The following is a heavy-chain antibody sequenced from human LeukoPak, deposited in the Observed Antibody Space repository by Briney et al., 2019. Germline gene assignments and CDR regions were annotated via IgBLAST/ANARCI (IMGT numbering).Heavy chain of an antibody. D-gene: IGHD1-1*01. Sequence: PGGSLRLSCAASGFTFDDYGMSWVRQAPGKGLEWVSGINWSGGSTGYADSVRGRFTVSRDNAKKSLYLQMNSLRAEDTALYYCARVSGEFDPWGQGTLVTVSS. V-gene: IGHV3-20*04. CDR1: GFTFDDYG. CDR3: ARVSGEFDP. J-gene: IGHJ5*02. CDR2: INWSGGST.